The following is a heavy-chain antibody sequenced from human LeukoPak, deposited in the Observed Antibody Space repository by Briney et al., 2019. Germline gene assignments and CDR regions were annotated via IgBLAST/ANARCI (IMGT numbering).Heavy chain of an antibody. V-gene: IGHV4-4*09. J-gene: IGHJ4*02. D-gene: IGHD2-15*01. CDR2: VYSSGST. CDR1: GGSISSYY. CDR3: ARDHGLLGIDY. Sequence: KPSETLSLTCTVSGGSISSYYWSWIRQPPGKGLEWIGYVYSSGSTYYNPSLKSRITILLDTSKSQFSLKLSSVTAADTAVYYCARDHGLLGIDYWGQGTLVTVSS.